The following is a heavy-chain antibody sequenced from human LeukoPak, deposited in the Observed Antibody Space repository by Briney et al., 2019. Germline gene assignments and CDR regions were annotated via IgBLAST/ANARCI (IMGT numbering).Heavy chain of an antibody. V-gene: IGHV1-18*01. CDR3: ARDWGKTMIVNWFDP. CDR1: GYTFTSYG. Sequence: ASVKASCKASGYTFTSYGISWVRQAPGQGLEWMGWISAYNGNTNYAQKLQGRVTMTKYPSTSTAYMELRSLRSDDQAVYYCARDWGKTMIVNWFDPWGQGTLVTVSS. CDR2: ISAYNGNT. J-gene: IGHJ5*02. D-gene: IGHD3-22*01.